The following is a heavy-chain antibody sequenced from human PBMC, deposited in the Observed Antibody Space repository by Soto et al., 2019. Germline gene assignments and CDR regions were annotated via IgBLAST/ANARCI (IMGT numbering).Heavy chain of an antibody. V-gene: IGHV4-34*01. CDR1: GGSFSGYY. Sequence: SETLSLTCAVYGGSFSGYYWSWIRQPPGKGLEWIGEINHSGSTNYNPSLKSRVTISVDTSKNQFSLKLSSVTAADTAVYYCARGLITIGFDYWGQGTLVTVSS. CDR3: ARGLITIGFDY. J-gene: IGHJ4*02. CDR2: INHSGST. D-gene: IGHD3-16*01.